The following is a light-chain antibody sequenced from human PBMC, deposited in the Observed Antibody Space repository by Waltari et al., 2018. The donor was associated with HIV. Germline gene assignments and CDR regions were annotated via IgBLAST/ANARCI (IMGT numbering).Light chain of an antibody. CDR3: QQYHTDPS. V-gene: IGKV1-5*03. J-gene: IGKJ5*01. CDR1: QPISNW. Sequence: DIHMTQSPSTLSAFVGDRVFITCRASQPISNWLAWYQNKSGKAPKLLIHRASILESGVSSRFSGSGSGTEFTLIIDTLQVDDFATYYCQQYHTDPSFGQGTRLEFK. CDR2: RAS.